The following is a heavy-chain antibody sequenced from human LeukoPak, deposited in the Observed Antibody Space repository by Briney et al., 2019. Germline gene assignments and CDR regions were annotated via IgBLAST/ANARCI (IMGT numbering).Heavy chain of an antibody. J-gene: IGHJ1*01. V-gene: IGHV4-34*01. CDR2: INHSGRT. D-gene: IGHD5-24*01. CDR3: ARRQVEMATIFVVGIHEEYFQH. Sequence: SETLSLTCAVYGGSFSGYYWGWIRQPPGKGLEWIGEINHSGRTNYNPYLKSRVTISVDTSKNQFSLKLSSVTAADTAVYYCARRQVEMATIFVVGIHEEYFQHWGQGTLVTVSS. CDR1: GGSFSGYY.